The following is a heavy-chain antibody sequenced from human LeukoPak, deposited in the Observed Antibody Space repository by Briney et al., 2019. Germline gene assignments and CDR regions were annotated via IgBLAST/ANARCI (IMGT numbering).Heavy chain of an antibody. CDR3: AREVYSSGWSSFDY. Sequence: PGGSLRLSCAASGFTFRTHTMNWVRQAPGKGLEWVSCISSSSSDISYADSVKGRFTISRDNAKNTLYLQMNSLRAEDTAVYYCAREVYSSGWSSFDYWGQGTLVTVSS. CDR1: GFTFRTHT. D-gene: IGHD6-19*01. V-gene: IGHV3-21*01. J-gene: IGHJ4*02. CDR2: ISSSSSDI.